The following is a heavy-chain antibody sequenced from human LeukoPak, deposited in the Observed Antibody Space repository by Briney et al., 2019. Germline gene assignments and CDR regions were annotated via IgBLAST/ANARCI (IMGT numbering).Heavy chain of an antibody. CDR3: ARDNPQLAHCFDY. CDR2: INPNSGDT. Sequence: ASVKVSCKASGYTFTGYYMHWVRQAPGQGLEWMGWINPNSGDTNYAQKFQGRVTMTRDTSINAAYMELSRLRSDDTAVYYCARDNPQLAHCFDYWGQGTLVTVSS. V-gene: IGHV1-2*02. J-gene: IGHJ4*02. CDR1: GYTFTGYY. D-gene: IGHD6-13*01.